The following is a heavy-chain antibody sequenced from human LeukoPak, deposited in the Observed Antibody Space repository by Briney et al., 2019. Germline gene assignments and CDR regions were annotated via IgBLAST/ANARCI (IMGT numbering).Heavy chain of an antibody. J-gene: IGHJ4*02. CDR1: GGSISSSTNW. CDR3: ARDKPDFWSGYPGVDHDPFDY. D-gene: IGHD3-3*01. Sequence: PSGTLSLTCAVSGGSISSSTNWWSWVRQPPGKGLEWIGEIYHSGGTNYNPSLKSRVTISVDTSKNQFSLKLSSVTAADTAVYYCARDKPDFWSGYPGVDHDPFDYWGQGTLVTVSS. CDR2: IYHSGGT. V-gene: IGHV4-4*02.